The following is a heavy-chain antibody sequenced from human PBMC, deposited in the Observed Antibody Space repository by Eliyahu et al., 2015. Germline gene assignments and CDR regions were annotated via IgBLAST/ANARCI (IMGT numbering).Heavy chain of an antibody. V-gene: IGHV4-34*01. CDR2: INHSGST. CDR1: GESFSGYY. Sequence: QVQLQQWGAGLLKPSETLSLTCAVYGESFSGYYWSWIRQPPGKGLEWIGEINHSGSTNYNPSLKSRVTISVDTSKNQFSLKLSSVTAADTAVYYCARGGGQYCTGGSCHFDYWDQGTLVTVSS. D-gene: IGHD2-15*01. J-gene: IGHJ4*02. CDR3: ARGGGQYCTGGSCHFDY.